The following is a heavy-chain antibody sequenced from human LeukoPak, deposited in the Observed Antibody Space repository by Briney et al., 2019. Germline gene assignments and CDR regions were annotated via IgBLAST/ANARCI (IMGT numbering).Heavy chain of an antibody. CDR1: GFTFDDYA. V-gene: IGHV3-9*01. CDR3: AKDAFKWELLRGPLGY. CDR2: ISRNSGSI. J-gene: IGHJ4*02. Sequence: PGGSLRLSCAASGFTFDDYAMHWVRQAPGKGLEWVSGISRNSGSIGYADSVKGRFTISRDNAKNSLYLQMNSLRAEDTALYYCAKDAFKWELLRGPLGYWGQGTLVTVSS. D-gene: IGHD1-26*01.